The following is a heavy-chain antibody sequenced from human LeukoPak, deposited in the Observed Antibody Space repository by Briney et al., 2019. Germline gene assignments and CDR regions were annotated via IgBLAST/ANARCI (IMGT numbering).Heavy chain of an antibody. J-gene: IGHJ4*02. V-gene: IGHV3-23*01. D-gene: IGHD2-2*01. CDR3: AKADIVVVPAAGYYFDY. Sequence: PGGSLRLSCAASGFTFSNYAMNWVRQAPGKGLEWVSSISRSGGSTFYADSVKGRFTISRDNSKNTLYLQMNSLRAEDTAVYYCAKADIVVVPAAGYYFDYWGQGTLVTVSS. CDR1: GFTFSNYA. CDR2: ISRSGGST.